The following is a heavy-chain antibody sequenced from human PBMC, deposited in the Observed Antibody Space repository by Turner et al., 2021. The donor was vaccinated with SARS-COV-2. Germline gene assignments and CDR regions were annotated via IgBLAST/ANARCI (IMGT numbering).Heavy chain of an antibody. V-gene: IGHV4-59*13. J-gene: IGHJ6*02. CDR1: GGSMSNFY. Sequence: HLQESGPGVVRTSETLSLTCTVSGGSMSNFYWNWLRQSPGKGPEWIGYVHNGASANTNYNPSLKSRVTMILDTSKNQFSLRLNSVTAADTAVYFCARAPVTTPVHFYGLDVWGQGTTVTVSS. CDR2: VHNGASANT. D-gene: IGHD4-17*01. CDR3: ARAPVTTPVHFYGLDV.